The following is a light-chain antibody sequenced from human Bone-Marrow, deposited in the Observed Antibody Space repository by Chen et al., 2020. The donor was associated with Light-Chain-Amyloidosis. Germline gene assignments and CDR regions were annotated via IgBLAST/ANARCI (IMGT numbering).Light chain of an antibody. V-gene: IGLV2-14*01. J-gene: IGLJ1*01. CDR1: SSDVGGDNH. CDR3: SSYTITNTLV. CDR2: EVT. Sequence: QSALTQPASVSGSPGQSITISCPGTSSDVGGDNHVSWYQQHPDKAPKIRIYEVTNRPSWVPDRFSGSKSDNTASLTISGLQTEDEADYFCSSYTITNTLVFGSGTRVTVL.